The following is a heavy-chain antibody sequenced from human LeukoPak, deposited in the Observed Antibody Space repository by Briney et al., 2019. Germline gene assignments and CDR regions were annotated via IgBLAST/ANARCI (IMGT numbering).Heavy chain of an antibody. Sequence: GGSLRLSCAASGFTFSSYSMNWVRQAPGKGLEWVSSISSSSSYIYYADSVKGRFTISRDNAKNSLYLQMNSLRAEDTAVYYCARESYCSGGSCYSGRAFDIWGQGTMVTVSS. J-gene: IGHJ3*02. CDR3: ARESYCSGGSCYSGRAFDI. D-gene: IGHD2-15*01. CDR2: ISSSSSYI. CDR1: GFTFSSYS. V-gene: IGHV3-21*01.